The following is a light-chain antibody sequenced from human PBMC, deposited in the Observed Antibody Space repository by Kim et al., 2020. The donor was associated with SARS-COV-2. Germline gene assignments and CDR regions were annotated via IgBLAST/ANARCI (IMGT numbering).Light chain of an antibody. V-gene: IGLV9-49*01. Sequence: QPVLTQPPSASASLGASVTLTCTLSSGYSNYKVDWYQQRPGKGSRLVMRVGTGGIVGSKGDGIPDRFSVLGSGLNRYLTIKNIQEEDESDYHCGADHGSGSNFVKVFGGGTQLTVL. CDR1: SGYSNYK. CDR2: VGTGGIVG. J-gene: IGLJ3*02. CDR3: GADHGSGSNFVKV.